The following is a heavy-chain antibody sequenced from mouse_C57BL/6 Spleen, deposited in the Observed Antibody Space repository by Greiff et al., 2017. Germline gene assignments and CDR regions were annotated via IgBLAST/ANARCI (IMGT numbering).Heavy chain of an antibody. CDR1: GYTFTSYW. D-gene: IGHD2-3*01. V-gene: IGHV1-64*01. CDR2: IHPNSGST. Sequence: QVQLKQPGAELVKPGASVKLSCKASGYTFTSYWMHWVKQRPGQGLEWIGMIHPNSGSTNYNEKFKSKATLTVDKSSSTAYMQLSSLTSEDSAVYYCARQKGFGDDGYPSYWGQGTLVTVSA. CDR3: ARQKGFGDDGYPSY. J-gene: IGHJ3*01.